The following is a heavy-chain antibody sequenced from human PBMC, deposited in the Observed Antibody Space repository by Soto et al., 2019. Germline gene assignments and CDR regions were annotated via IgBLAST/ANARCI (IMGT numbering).Heavy chain of an antibody. Sequence: QLQLQESGPGLVKPSETLSLTCTVSGGSISSSSYYWGWIRQPPGKGLEWIGSIYYSGSTYYNPSLKSRVTISVDTSKNQFSLKLSAVTAADTAVYYWARANYGDYDWYFDLWGRGTLVTVSS. CDR1: GGSISSSSYY. J-gene: IGHJ2*01. CDR3: ARANYGDYDWYFDL. CDR2: IYYSGST. D-gene: IGHD4-17*01. V-gene: IGHV4-39*01.